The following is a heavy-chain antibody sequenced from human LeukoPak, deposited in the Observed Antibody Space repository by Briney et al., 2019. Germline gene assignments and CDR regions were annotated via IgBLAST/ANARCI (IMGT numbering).Heavy chain of an antibody. CDR3: ARDGKISPYSGMDV. CDR2: IYYSGST. CDR1: GDSISYYY. V-gene: IGHV4-59*01. D-gene: IGHD1-26*01. Sequence: SETLSLTCTVSGDSISYYYWSWIRQPPGKGLEWVGYIYYSGSTNYNPSLKSRVSISVDTSKNQFSLKLNSVTPADTAVYYCARDGKISPYSGMDVWGQGTTVTVSS. J-gene: IGHJ6*02.